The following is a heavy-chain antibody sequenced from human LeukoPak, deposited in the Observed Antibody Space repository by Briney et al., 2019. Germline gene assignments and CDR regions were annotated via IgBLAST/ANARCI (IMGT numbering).Heavy chain of an antibody. Sequence: GGSLRLSCAASGFRFSNYWMAWVGQAPGKGLQWVANIQQDGGQTYYVDSLKGRFIISRDNAKNSVYLQMKSLRVEDTAVYYCARIGYSSSSLDFWGQGTLVTVSS. J-gene: IGHJ4*02. CDR2: IQQDGGQT. V-gene: IGHV3-7*01. CDR1: GFRFSNYW. D-gene: IGHD6-13*01. CDR3: ARIGYSSSSLDF.